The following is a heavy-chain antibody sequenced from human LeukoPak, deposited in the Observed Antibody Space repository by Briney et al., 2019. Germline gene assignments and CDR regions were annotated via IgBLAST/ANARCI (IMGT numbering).Heavy chain of an antibody. CDR3: AKNGDRGAYCTGGTCYPYFYYYMDV. V-gene: IGHV3-30*18. D-gene: IGHD2-15*01. Sequence: GGSLRLSCAASGFTFSSYSMNWVRQAPGKGLEWVAVISYDGSNKYYADSVKGRFTISRDNSKNTLYLQMNSLRAEDTAIYYCAKNGDRGAYCTGGTCYPYFYYYMDVWGKGTTVTI. J-gene: IGHJ6*03. CDR1: GFTFSSYS. CDR2: ISYDGSNK.